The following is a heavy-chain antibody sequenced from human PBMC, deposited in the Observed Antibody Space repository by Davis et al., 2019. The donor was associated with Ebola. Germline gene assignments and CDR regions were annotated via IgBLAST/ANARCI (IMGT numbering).Heavy chain of an antibody. CDR2: INHSGST. V-gene: IGHV4-34*01. Sequence: GSLRLSCAVYGGFFSGYYWSWIRQPPGKGLEWIGEINHSGSTNYNPSLKSRVTISVDTSRNQFSLKLRSVTAADTAVYYCARQGWSGYSLRHWLDPWGRGTLVTVSS. J-gene: IGHJ5*02. CDR1: GGFFSGYY. CDR3: ARQGWSGYSLRHWLDP. D-gene: IGHD3-3*01.